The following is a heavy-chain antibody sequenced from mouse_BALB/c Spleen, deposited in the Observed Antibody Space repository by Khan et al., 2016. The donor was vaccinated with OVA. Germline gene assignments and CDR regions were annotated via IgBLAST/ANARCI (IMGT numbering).Heavy chain of an antibody. V-gene: IGHV2-6-4*01. CDR2: IWGGGGT. J-gene: IGHJ4*01. CDR3: ARAYYRYDGYYAMDY. CDR1: GFSLSRYN. Sequence: VELVESGPGLVAPSQSLSITCTVSGFSLSRYNIHWVRQPPGKGLEWLGMIWGGGGTDYNSTLKSRLSISKDNSKSQVFLKMNSLQIDDTAMYYCARAYYRYDGYYAMDYWSQGTSVTVSS. D-gene: IGHD2-14*01.